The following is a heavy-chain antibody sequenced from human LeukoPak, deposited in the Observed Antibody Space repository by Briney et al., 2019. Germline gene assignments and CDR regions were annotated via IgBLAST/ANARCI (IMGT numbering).Heavy chain of an antibody. V-gene: IGHV3-30*02. D-gene: IGHD2-8*02. J-gene: IGHJ4*02. CDR1: GFTFSRNA. CDR2: IAHHGSNK. Sequence: PGGSLRLSCAASGFTFSRNAIHWVRQCPGKGLEWVSYIAHHGSNKYYADSVKGRFTISRDNSKRTLYLQMNSLRADDTAVYYCAKDGSWSCTDWGQGTLVTVSS. CDR3: AKDGSWSCTD.